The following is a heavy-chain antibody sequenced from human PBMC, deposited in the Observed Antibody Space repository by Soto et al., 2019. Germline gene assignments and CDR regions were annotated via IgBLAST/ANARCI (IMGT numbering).Heavy chain of an antibody. J-gene: IGHJ3*02. Sequence: ASVKVSCKASGYTFTSYGISWVRQAPGQGLEWMGWISAYNGNTNYAQKLQGRVTMTTDTSTSTAYTELRSLSSDDTAVYYCASSSSWYEDMCPGAFDIWGQGTMVTVS. CDR1: GYTFTSYG. D-gene: IGHD6-13*01. V-gene: IGHV1-18*04. CDR2: ISAYNGNT. CDR3: ASSSSWYEDMCPGAFDI.